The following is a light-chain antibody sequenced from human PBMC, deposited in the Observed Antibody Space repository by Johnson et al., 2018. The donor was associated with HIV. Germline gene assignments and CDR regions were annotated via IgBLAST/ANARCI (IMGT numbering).Light chain of an antibody. CDR1: SSNIGNNY. V-gene: IGLV1-51*01. J-gene: IGLJ1*01. CDR3: GTWDSSLSAGV. CDR2: DNN. Sequence: QSVLKQPPSVSAAPGQKVTISCSGSSSNIGNNYVSWYQQLPGTAPKLLIYDNNKRPSVIPDRFSGSKSGTSATLGITGLQTGDEADYYCGTWDSSLSAGVFGTGTTVIVL.